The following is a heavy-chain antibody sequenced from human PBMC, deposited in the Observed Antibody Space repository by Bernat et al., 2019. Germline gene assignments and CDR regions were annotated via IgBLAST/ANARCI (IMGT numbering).Heavy chain of an antibody. D-gene: IGHD3-3*01. V-gene: IGHV3-21*01. CDR1: GFTFSSYS. J-gene: IGHJ5*02. CDR3: AGDIWPDFWSGYYPPSNWFDP. CDR2: ISSSSSYI. Sequence: EVQLLESGGGLVKPGGSLRLSCAASGFTFSSYSMNWVRQAPGKGLEWVSSISSSSSYISYAAPTKGRFPISRDNAKTSLYLQMNSLRAEDTAVYYCAGDIWPDFWSGYYPPSNWFDPWGQGTLVTVSS.